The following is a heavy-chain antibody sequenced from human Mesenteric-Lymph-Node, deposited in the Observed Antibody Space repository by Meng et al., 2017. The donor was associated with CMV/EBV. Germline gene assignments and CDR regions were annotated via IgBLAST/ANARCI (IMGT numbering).Heavy chain of an antibody. D-gene: IGHD2-2*01. CDR2: INPSGGST. CDR1: GGTFSDYG. V-gene: IGHV1-46*01. Sequence: ASVKVSCKASGGTFSDYGVSWVRQAPGQGLEWMGIINPSGGSTSYAQKFQGRVTMTRDTSTSTVYMELSSLRSEDTAVYYCARPFPDCSSTSCYHFDYWGQGTLVTVSS. CDR3: ARPFPDCSSTSCYHFDY. J-gene: IGHJ4*02.